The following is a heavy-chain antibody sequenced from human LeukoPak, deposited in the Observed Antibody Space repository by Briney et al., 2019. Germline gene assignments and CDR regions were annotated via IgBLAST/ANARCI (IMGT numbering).Heavy chain of an antibody. J-gene: IGHJ4*02. Sequence: GGSLRLSCAASGFNFRSSGMHWVRQAPGKGLEWVAFIQNDASQIYYADSVKGRFTISRDNAKNSLYLQMNSLRAEDTAVYYCARDRQSGLRWYYFDYWGQGTLVTVSS. CDR3: ARDRQSGLRWYYFDY. D-gene: IGHD4-23*01. CDR1: GFNFRSSG. CDR2: IQNDASQI. V-gene: IGHV3-30*02.